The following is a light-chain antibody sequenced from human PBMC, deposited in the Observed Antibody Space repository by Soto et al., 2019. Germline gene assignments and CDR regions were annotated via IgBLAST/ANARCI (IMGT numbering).Light chain of an antibody. V-gene: IGKV3-15*01. CDR1: QSVSSN. CDR3: QQYNDWPPRHT. J-gene: IGKJ2*01. Sequence: EIVMTQSPATLSVPPGERATLSCRASQSVSSNLAWYQQRPGQAPRLLIYAASTRATGIPARFSGSGSETEFTLTISSLQSEDSAVYYCQQYNDWPPRHTFGQGTKLEIK. CDR2: AAS.